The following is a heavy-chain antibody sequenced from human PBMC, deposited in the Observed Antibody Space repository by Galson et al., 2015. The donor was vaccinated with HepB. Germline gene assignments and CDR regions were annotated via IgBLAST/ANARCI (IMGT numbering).Heavy chain of an antibody. D-gene: IGHD1-26*01. CDR1: GFTVSSNY. Sequence: SLRLSCAASGFTVSSNYMSWVRQAPGKGLEWVSVIYSGGSTYYADSVKGRFTISRDNSKNTLYLQMNSLRAEDTAVYYCARVQWELYYYYYYMDVWGKGATVTVSS. CDR3: ARVQWELYYYYYYMDV. V-gene: IGHV3-53*01. CDR2: IYSGGST. J-gene: IGHJ6*03.